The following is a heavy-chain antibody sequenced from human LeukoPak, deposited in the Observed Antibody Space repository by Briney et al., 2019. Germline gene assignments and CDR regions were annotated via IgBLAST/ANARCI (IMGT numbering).Heavy chain of an antibody. J-gene: IGHJ4*02. Sequence: PGGSLRLSCAASEFTFSTYWMTWVRQAPGKGLEWVATIKGDGSETYNVDSVKGRFTISRDNAKNSLYLEMNSLRAEDTAVYYCARGGVTMITYWGQGTLVTVSS. V-gene: IGHV3-7*05. D-gene: IGHD3-22*01. CDR2: IKGDGSET. CDR3: ARGGVTMITY. CDR1: EFTFSTYW.